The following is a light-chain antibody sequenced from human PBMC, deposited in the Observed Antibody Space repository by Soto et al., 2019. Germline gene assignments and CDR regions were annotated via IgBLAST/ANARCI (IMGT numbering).Light chain of an antibody. CDR3: KQYNNWPLT. CDR2: GAS. V-gene: IGKV3-15*01. Sequence: EIVMTQSPATLSVSPGERATLSCRASQSVSSNLAWYQQKPGQAPRLLIYGASTRATGIPARFSGSGSGTEFTLTISSRQSEDFAVYYCKQYNNWPLTFGGGTKVEIK. CDR1: QSVSSN. J-gene: IGKJ4*02.